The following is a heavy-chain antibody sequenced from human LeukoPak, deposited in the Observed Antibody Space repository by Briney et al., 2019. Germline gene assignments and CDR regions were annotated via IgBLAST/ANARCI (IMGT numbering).Heavy chain of an antibody. V-gene: IGHV3-21*01. D-gene: IGHD2-2*01. J-gene: IGHJ3*02. CDR1: GFTFSSYS. CDR2: ISSSSSYI. Sequence: GGSLRLSCAASGFTFSSYSMNWVRQAPGKGLEWVSSISSSSSYIYYADSVKGRFTISRDNAKNSLYLQMNSLRAEDTAVYYCASDIVVVPAATEADAFDIWGQGTMVTVSS. CDR3: ASDIVVVPAATEADAFDI.